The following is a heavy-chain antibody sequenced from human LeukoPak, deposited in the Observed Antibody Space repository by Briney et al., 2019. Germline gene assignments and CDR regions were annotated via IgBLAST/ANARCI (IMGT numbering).Heavy chain of an antibody. CDR2: IYPGDSET. Sequence: GESLKISCTGSGYSFSNNWIGWVRQMPGKGLEWLGIIYPGDSETRYSPSFQGQVTISADKSISTAYLQWSSLKASDTAMYYCARIWLRAFDIWGQRTMVTVSS. CDR3: ARIWLRAFDI. CDR1: GYSFSNNW. J-gene: IGHJ3*02. V-gene: IGHV5-51*01. D-gene: IGHD3-16*01.